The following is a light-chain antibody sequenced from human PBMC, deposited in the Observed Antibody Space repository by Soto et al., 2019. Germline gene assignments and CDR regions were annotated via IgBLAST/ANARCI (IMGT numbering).Light chain of an antibody. Sequence: EIVMTQSPATLSVSPGERATLSCRASQSVSGNLAWYQQKPGQAPSPLIYGASTRATGLPARFSGSGSGTEFTLTISSLQSEDFAVYYCQQYNNWLITCGQGTRLEIK. CDR2: GAS. V-gene: IGKV3-15*01. CDR3: QQYNNWLIT. J-gene: IGKJ5*01. CDR1: QSVSGN.